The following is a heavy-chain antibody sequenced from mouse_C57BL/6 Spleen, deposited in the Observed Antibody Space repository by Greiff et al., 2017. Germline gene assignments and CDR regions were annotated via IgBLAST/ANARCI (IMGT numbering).Heavy chain of an antibody. CDR3: ARPGGAANYAMDY. V-gene: IGHV1-7*01. CDR1: GYTFTSYW. Sequence: VQLQQSGAELAKPGASVKLSCKASGYTFTSYWMHWVKQRPGQGLEWIGYINPSSGYTKYNQKFKDKATLTADKAYSTAYMQLSSLTYEDSAVYYCARPGGAANYAMDYWGQGTSVTVSS. J-gene: IGHJ4*01. D-gene: IGHD6-1*01. CDR2: INPSSGYT.